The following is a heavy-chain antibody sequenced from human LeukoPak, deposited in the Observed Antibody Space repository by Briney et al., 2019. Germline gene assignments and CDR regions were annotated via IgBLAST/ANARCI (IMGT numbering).Heavy chain of an antibody. CDR2: INPNSGGT. CDR1: GYTFTGYY. J-gene: IGHJ4*02. D-gene: IGHD6-13*01. V-gene: IGHV1-2*02. Sequence: ASVKVSCKASGYTFTGYYMHWVRQAPGQGLEWMGWINPNSGGTNYAQKFQGRVTMTRDTSISTAYMELSRLRSGDTAVYYCARDGQLIAAAALDYWGQGTLVTVSS. CDR3: ARDGQLIAAAALDY.